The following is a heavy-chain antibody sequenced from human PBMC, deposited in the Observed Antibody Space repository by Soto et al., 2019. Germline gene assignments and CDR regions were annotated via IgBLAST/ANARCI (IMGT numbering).Heavy chain of an antibody. CDR1: GGSISSGDYY. D-gene: IGHD1-7*01. Sequence: QVQLQESGPGLVKPSQTLSLTCTVSGGSISSGDYYWSWIRQPPGKGLEWIGYIYYSGSTYYNPSLKSRGTIAVDTSKNQFSLKLSSVTAADTAVYYCAREPLTGTTLHFDYWGQGTLVTVSS. V-gene: IGHV4-30-4*01. CDR2: IYYSGST. CDR3: AREPLTGTTLHFDY. J-gene: IGHJ4*02.